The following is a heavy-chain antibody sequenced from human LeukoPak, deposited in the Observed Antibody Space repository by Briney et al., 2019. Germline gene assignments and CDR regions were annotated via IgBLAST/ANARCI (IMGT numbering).Heavy chain of an antibody. CDR2: ISGSGGST. CDR1: GFAFSSYA. D-gene: IGHD2-2*02. J-gene: IGHJ3*02. V-gene: IGHV3-23*01. CDR3: ATLGYCSSTSCYTAFDI. Sequence: GGSLRLSCAASGFAFSSYAMSWVRQAPGKGLEWVSAISGSGGSTYYADSVKGRFTISRDNSKNTLYLQMNSLRAEGTAVYYCATLGYCSSTSCYTAFDIWGQGTMVTVSS.